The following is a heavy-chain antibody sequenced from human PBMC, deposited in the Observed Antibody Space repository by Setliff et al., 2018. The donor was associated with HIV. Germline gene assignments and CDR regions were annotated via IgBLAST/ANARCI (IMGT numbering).Heavy chain of an antibody. J-gene: IGHJ3*02. D-gene: IGHD1-26*01. Sequence: GASVKVSCKASGYTFTSFDISWVRQATGQGLEWLGWVNPNSGNTGYAQKFQGRITMTRDTSISTAYMELSSLRSDDTAVYYCARGYWEWEDSIGDAFDIWGQGTMVTVSS. CDR3: ARGYWEWEDSIGDAFDI. CDR2: VNPNSGNT. CDR1: GYTFTSFD. V-gene: IGHV1-8*02.